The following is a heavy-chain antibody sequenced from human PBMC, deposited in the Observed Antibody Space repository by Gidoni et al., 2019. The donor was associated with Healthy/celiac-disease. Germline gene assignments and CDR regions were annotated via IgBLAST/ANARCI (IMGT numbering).Heavy chain of an antibody. Sequence: EVQLLESGGGLVQSGGSLRLSCAASGFPFSSYAMSWVRQAPWKGLEWVSAISGSGGSTYYADSVKGRFTISRYNSKNTLYLQMNSLRAEDTAVYYCAKPPNYYDSSGYYAPFDYWGQGTLVTVSS. D-gene: IGHD3-22*01. CDR2: ISGSGGST. V-gene: IGHV3-23*01. CDR3: AKPPNYYDSSGYYAPFDY. CDR1: GFPFSSYA. J-gene: IGHJ4*02.